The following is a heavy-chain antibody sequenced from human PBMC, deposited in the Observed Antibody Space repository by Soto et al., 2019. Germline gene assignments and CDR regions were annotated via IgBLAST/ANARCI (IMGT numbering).Heavy chain of an antibody. V-gene: IGHV4-39*01. CDR1: GGSISSSSYY. CDR3: ATLWFGESPY. Sequence: SETLSLTCTVSGGSISSSSYYWGWIRQPPGKGLEWIGSIYYSGSTYYNPSLKSRVTISVDTSKNQFSLRLSSVTAADTAVYYCATLWFGESPYWGQGTLVTVSS. D-gene: IGHD3-10*01. J-gene: IGHJ4*02. CDR2: IYYSGST.